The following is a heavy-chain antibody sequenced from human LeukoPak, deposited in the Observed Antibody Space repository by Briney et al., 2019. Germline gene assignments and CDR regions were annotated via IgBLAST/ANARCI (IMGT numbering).Heavy chain of an antibody. V-gene: IGHV3-48*04. CDR1: GFTFSSHS. J-gene: IGHJ4*02. Sequence: PGGSRRLSCAASGFTFSSHSMNWVRQAPGKGLEWVSYISSSGSTKYYADSVKGRLTISRDNAKNSLYLQMNSLRAEDTAVYYCARDIGPYGGTKNDYWGQGTLVTVSS. CDR2: ISSSGSTK. D-gene: IGHD4-23*01. CDR3: ARDIGPYGGTKNDY.